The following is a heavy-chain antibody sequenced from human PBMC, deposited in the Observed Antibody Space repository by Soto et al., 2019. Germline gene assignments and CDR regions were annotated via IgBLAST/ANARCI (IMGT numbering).Heavy chain of an antibody. Sequence: GGSLRLSCAASGFIFSTYAMSWVRQAPGKGLEWVSGISVSGANKYYADAVKGRFAISRDNSKNTVYLQMNNLRAEDTAVYYCADGGEWSFHFVYWAREPRSPSPQ. CDR2: ISVSGANK. CDR1: GFIFSTYA. J-gene: IGHJ4*02. CDR3: ADGGEWSFHFVY. D-gene: IGHD3-3*01. V-gene: IGHV3-23*01.